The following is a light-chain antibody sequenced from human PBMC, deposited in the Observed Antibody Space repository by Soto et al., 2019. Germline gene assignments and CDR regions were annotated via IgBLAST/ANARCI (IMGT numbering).Light chain of an antibody. CDR2: KAS. Sequence: DIQMTQSPSTLSASVGDRVTITCRASQSISSWLAWYQQKPGKAPKLLIYKASSLESGVPSRFSGSGSGTEFPLTISRLQADDFATYYCQQYNSYWTFGQGTKVEIK. CDR1: QSISSW. V-gene: IGKV1-5*03. CDR3: QQYNSYWT. J-gene: IGKJ1*01.